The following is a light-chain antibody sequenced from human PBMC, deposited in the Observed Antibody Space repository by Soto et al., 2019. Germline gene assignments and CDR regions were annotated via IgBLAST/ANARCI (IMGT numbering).Light chain of an antibody. CDR2: DVN. CDR3: CLYAGRYTLL. V-gene: IGLV2-11*01. Sequence: QSVLTQPRSVSGSPGQSVTISCTGTSSDVSVYNYVSWYQHHPGKAPKLMIYDVNKRPSGVPDRFSGSKSGNTASLTISGLQAEDEADYYCCLYAGRYTLLFGTGTQLTVL. CDR1: SSDVSVYNY. J-gene: IGLJ1*01.